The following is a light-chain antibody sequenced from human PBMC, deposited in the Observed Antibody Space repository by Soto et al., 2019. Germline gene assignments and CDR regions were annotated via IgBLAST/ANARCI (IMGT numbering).Light chain of an antibody. V-gene: IGKV3-15*01. CDR1: QSVSRA. CDR2: DSS. CDR3: QQYNSWPPRYT. Sequence: DIVLTQSPATLSVSPGESASLSCRASQSVSRALAWYQHVPGQAPRLLIYDSSTRATGVPARFSGSGSGTRFTLTISSLQSGDFAVYYCQQYNSWPPRYTFGQGTKLEI. J-gene: IGKJ2*01.